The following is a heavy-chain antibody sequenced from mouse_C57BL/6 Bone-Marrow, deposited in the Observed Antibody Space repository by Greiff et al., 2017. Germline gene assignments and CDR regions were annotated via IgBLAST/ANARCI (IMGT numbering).Heavy chain of an antibody. CDR3: GRLEFDGSSGDWYFDV. CDR1: GYTFTSYG. Sequence: VQLQQSGAELARPGASVKLSCKASGYTFTSYGISWVKQRTGQGLGWIGEIYPRRGNTYYNEKFKGTATLTVDTSSSTAYMGLHSRPSGDSAVYFCGRLEFDGSSGDWYFDVWGTGTTVTVSS. V-gene: IGHV1-81*01. CDR2: IYPRRGNT. J-gene: IGHJ1*03. D-gene: IGHD1-1*01.